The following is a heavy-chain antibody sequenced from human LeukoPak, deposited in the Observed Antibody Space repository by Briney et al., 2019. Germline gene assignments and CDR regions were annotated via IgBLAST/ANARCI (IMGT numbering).Heavy chain of an antibody. J-gene: IGHJ1*01. D-gene: IGHD3-22*01. V-gene: IGHV1-2*02. Sequence: ASVKVSCKASGYTFTDYYMHWVRQAPGQGLEWMGWINPSNGGTNYTQKFRGRVTMTRDTSISTAYMELSKLRSDDTAIYYCARGGYYYDSSGEYFQHWGQGTLVTVSS. CDR3: ARGGYYYDSSGEYFQH. CDR2: INPSNGGT. CDR1: GYTFTDYY.